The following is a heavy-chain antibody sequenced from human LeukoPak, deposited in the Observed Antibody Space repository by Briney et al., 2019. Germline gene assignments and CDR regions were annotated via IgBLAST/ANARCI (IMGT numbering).Heavy chain of an antibody. CDR2: IWYDGSNK. CDR3: ARDYYYDSSGYWDYYFDY. D-gene: IGHD3-22*01. Sequence: GGSLRLSCAASGVTFSSYGMHWVRQAPGKGLEWVAVIWYDGSNKYYADSVKGRFTISRDNSKNTLYLEMNSLRAEDTAVYYCARDYYYDSSGYWDYYFDYWGQGTLVSVSS. CDR1: GVTFSSYG. V-gene: IGHV3-33*08. J-gene: IGHJ4*02.